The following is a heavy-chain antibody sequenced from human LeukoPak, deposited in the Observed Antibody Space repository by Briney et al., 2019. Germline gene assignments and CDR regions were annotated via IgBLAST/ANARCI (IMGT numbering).Heavy chain of an antibody. J-gene: IGHJ4*02. CDR3: ARDSRYYYDSSGYYRFDY. CDR2: INSDGSEG. Sequence: GGSLRLSCAVSGFTFSGFWMSWSRQAPGKGLEWVASINSDGSEGYYADVVKGRFTISRDNAKNSLYLQMNSLRAEDTAVYYCARDSRYYYDSSGYYRFDYWGQGTLVTVSS. D-gene: IGHD3-22*01. CDR1: GFTFSGFW. V-gene: IGHV3-7*01.